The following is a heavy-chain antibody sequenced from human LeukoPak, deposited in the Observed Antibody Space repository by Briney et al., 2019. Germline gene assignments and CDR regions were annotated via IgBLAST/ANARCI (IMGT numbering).Heavy chain of an antibody. CDR1: GDSIRSHSF. CDR2: IYSTGST. Sequence: SETLSLTCSVSGDSIRSHSFWSGVRQTADKGLEWIGRIYSTGSTNYNPSLKSRVTMLVDTSKNEFSLRLSSLTAADTGVYYCARTSIHVYSGSYFDKWGQGTLVAVSS. D-gene: IGHD1-26*01. V-gene: IGHV4-4*07. CDR3: ARTSIHVYSGSYFDK. J-gene: IGHJ4*02.